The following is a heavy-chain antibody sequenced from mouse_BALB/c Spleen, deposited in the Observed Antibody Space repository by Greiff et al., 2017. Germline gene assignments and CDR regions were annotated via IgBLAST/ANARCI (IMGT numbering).Heavy chain of an antibody. J-gene: IGHJ4*01. CDR3: ARYDYDSAMDY. CDR2: ISSGGST. V-gene: IGHV5-6-5*01. D-gene: IGHD2-4*01. CDR1: GFTFSSYA. Sequence: EVQLQQSGGGLVKPGGSLKLSCAASGFTFSSYAMSWVRQTPEKRLEWVASISSGGSTYYPDSVKGRFTISRDNARNILYLQMSSLRSEDTAMYYCARYDYDSAMDYWGQGTSVTVSA.